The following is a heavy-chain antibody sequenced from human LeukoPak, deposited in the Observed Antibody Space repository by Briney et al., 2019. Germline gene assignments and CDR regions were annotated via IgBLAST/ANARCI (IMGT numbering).Heavy chain of an antibody. J-gene: IGHJ4*02. CDR2: IYYSGNT. D-gene: IGHD6-13*01. Sequence: PSETLSLTCTVSGGSISSSYSYWGWIRQPPGKGLEWIGNIYYSGNTYYSPSLTSRVTLSVDTSENQFSLKLSSVTAADTAVFYCARDRLSSWYGRLVPASFDYWGQGTLVTVSS. V-gene: IGHV4-39*07. CDR3: ARDRLSSWYGRLVPASFDY. CDR1: GGSISSSYSY.